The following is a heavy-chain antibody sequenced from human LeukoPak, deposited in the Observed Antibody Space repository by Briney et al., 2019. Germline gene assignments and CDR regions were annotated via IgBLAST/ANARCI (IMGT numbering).Heavy chain of an antibody. J-gene: IGHJ4*02. V-gene: IGHV3-30*02. CDR1: GFTFSNYG. Sequence: GGSLRLSCAASGFTFSNYGIHWVRQAPGKGLEWVAFIRFDGSNKYYADSVKGRFTISRDTSRNTLYLQMDSLRPEDTAVYYCAKPFNLYFYSWGQGTLVTVSS. CDR2: IRFDGSNK. CDR3: AKPFNLYFYS.